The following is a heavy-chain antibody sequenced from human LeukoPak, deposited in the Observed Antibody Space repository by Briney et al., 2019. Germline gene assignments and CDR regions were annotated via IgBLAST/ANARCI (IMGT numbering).Heavy chain of an antibody. CDR2: SGRGGGT. CDR3: AKTRRLVDAFDI. V-gene: IGHV3-23*01. Sequence: AGGSLRLSCAASGFDFSTYDMNWVRQAPGKGLEWVSTSGRGGGTFYAAPVKGRFTVSRDKSKNTLYLQMNSLRADDTAVYYCAKTRRLVDAFDIWGQGTMATVSS. CDR1: GFDFSTYD. J-gene: IGHJ3*02. D-gene: IGHD3-16*01.